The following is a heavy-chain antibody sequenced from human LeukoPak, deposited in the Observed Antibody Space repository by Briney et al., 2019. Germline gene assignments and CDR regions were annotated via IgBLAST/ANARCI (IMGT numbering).Heavy chain of an antibody. D-gene: IGHD2-2*01. Sequence: PGGSLRLSCAASGFTFSSYSMNWVRQAPGKGLEWVSSISSSSSYIYYADSVKGRFTISRDNAKNSLYLQMNSLRAEDTAVYYCARDPGGYCSSTSCPNWFDPWGQGTLVTVSS. CDR1: GFTFSSYS. CDR2: ISSSSSYI. J-gene: IGHJ5*02. V-gene: IGHV3-21*01. CDR3: ARDPGGYCSSTSCPNWFDP.